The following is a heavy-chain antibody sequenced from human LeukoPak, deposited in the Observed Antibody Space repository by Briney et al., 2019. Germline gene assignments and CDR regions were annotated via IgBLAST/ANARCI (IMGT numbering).Heavy chain of an antibody. V-gene: IGHV3-64*01. Sequence: GGSLRLSCADSGFTFTGYYLHWVRQTPGKGLEYISTITDSGSSTYHTNSVRGRFTISRHNSKNTLYRQMGSLRTEDTAVYYCARSTRYFGSALYYFDDWGQGTLVTVSS. J-gene: IGHJ4*02. CDR1: GFTFTGYY. CDR2: ITDSGSST. D-gene: IGHD3-10*01. CDR3: ARSTRYFGSALYYFDD.